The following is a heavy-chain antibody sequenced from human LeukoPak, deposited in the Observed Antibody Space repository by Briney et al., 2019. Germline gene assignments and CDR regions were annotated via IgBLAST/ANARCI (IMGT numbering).Heavy chain of an antibody. CDR3: AKPAKPDFYYYGMDV. J-gene: IGHJ6*02. Sequence: GGSLGLSCAASGFTFSSYAMHWVRQAPGKGLEWVAVISYDGSNKYYADSVKGRFTISRDNSKNTLYLQMNSLRAEDTAVYYCAKPAKPDFYYYGMDVWGQGTTVTVSS. D-gene: IGHD3-3*01. CDR2: ISYDGSNK. CDR1: GFTFSSYA. V-gene: IGHV3-30-3*02.